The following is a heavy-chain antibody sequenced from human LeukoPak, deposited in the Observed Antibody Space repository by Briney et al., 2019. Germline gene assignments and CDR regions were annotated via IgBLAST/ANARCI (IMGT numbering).Heavy chain of an antibody. V-gene: IGHV4-59*01. CDR1: GGSISSYY. CDR3: ASSGSGSYFYFDY. CDR2: IYYSGST. J-gene: IGHJ4*02. Sequence: SETLSLTCTVSGGSISSYYWSWLRQPPGKGLEWIGYIYYSGSTNYNPSLKSRVTISVDTSKNQFSLKLSSVTAADTAVYYCASSGSGSYFYFDYWGQGTLVTVSS. D-gene: IGHD3-10*01.